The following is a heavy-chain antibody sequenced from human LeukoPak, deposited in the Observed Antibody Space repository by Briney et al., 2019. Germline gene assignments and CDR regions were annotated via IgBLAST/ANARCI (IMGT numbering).Heavy chain of an antibody. J-gene: IGHJ4*02. Sequence: ASVKVSCKASGYSFTGYHMHWVRQAPGQGLEWMGIINPSGGSTTYAEKFQGRVSMTRDTSTSTVYMELSSLRSEDTAVYYCARVPFLLSGFWDYWGQGTLVTVSS. CDR2: INPSGGST. D-gene: IGHD6-25*01. CDR1: GYSFTGYH. V-gene: IGHV1-46*01. CDR3: ARVPFLLSGFWDY.